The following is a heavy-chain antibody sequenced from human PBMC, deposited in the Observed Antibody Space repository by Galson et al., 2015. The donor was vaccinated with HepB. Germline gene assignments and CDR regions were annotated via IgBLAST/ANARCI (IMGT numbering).Heavy chain of an antibody. J-gene: IGHJ3*02. Sequence: SLRLSCAASGFTFSSYSMNWVRQAPGKGLEWVSSISSSSSYIYYADSVKGRFTISRDNAKNSLYLQMNSLRAEDTAVYYCARDRQDIVVVPAATPDAFDIWGQGTMVTVSS. CDR1: GFTFSSYS. D-gene: IGHD2-2*01. V-gene: IGHV3-21*01. CDR2: ISSSSSYI. CDR3: ARDRQDIVVVPAATPDAFDI.